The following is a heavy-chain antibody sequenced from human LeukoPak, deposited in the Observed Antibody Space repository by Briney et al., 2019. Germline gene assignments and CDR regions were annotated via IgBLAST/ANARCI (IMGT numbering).Heavy chain of an antibody. CDR2: MFYNGSP. CDR1: GGSISGNTYY. J-gene: IGHJ4*02. D-gene: IGHD6-13*01. Sequence: SETLSLTCTVSGGSISGNTYYWGWFRNPPGKGPGWFGSMFYNGSPYYNPSLKSRVTISVDTSNNQFSLRVSSVTAADTAVYYCARRRGYSGSYYYFDYWGQGTLVTVSS. CDR3: ARRRGYSGSYYYFDY. V-gene: IGHV4-39*01.